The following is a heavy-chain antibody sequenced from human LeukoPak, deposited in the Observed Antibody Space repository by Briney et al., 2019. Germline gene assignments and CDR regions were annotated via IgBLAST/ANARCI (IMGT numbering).Heavy chain of an antibody. CDR1: GFTFSSYW. CDR2: IKQDGSEK. Sequence: GGSLRLSCAASGFTFSSYWMSWVRQAPGKGLEWVANIKQDGSEKYYVDSVKGRFTISRDNAKNSLYLQMNSLRAEDTAVYYCAKDLDIVVVPAAITLENSRSETGDYWGQGTLVTVSS. J-gene: IGHJ4*02. D-gene: IGHD2-2*02. CDR3: AKDLDIVVVPAAITLENSRSETGDY. V-gene: IGHV3-7*03.